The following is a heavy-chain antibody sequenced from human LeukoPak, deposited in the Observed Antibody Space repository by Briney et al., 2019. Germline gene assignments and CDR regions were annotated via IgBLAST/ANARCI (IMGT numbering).Heavy chain of an antibody. J-gene: IGHJ6*03. Sequence: ASVKVSCKASGYTFTSYDINWVRQATGQGLEWMGWMNPNSGNTGYAQKFQGRVTITRNTSISTAYMELSSLRSEDTAVYYCARGTSSSWYYRYCYYYMDVWGKGTTVTVSS. D-gene: IGHD6-13*01. CDR3: ARGTSSSWYYRYCYYYMDV. CDR1: GYTFTSYD. V-gene: IGHV1-8*03. CDR2: MNPNSGNT.